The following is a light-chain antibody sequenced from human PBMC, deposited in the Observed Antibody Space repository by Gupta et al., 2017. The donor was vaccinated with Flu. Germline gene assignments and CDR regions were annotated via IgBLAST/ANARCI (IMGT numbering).Light chain of an antibody. V-gene: IGKV1-27*01. CDR3: QKYNSAPPA. CDR2: AAS. J-gene: IGKJ4*01. CDR1: QDISSY. Sequence: GDRVTITCRASQDISSYLAWYQQKSGKRPKLLIYAASSAQSGVPSRFSASGFGTAFTLTISSLQPEDVATYYCQKYNSAPPAFDGGTKVEIK.